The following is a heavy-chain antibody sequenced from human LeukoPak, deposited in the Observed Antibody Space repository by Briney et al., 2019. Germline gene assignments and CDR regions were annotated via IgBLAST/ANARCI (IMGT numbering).Heavy chain of an antibody. V-gene: IGHV4-30-4*08. CDR3: ARNDCSSTSCQFGDAFDI. CDR2: IYYTVST. Sequence: PSQTLSLTCTVSGGSISSGDYYWSWIRQPPGKGLEWIGYIYYTVSTFYNPSLKSRVAISIDTSKNLFSLKLTSVTAADTAVYYCARNDCSSTSCQFGDAFDIWGQGAMVTVS. D-gene: IGHD2-2*01. CDR1: GGSISSGDYY. J-gene: IGHJ3*02.